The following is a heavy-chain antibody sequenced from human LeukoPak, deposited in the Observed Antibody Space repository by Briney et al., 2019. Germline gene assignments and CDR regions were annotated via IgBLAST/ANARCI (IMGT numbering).Heavy chain of an antibody. J-gene: IGHJ4*02. CDR2: IYYSGNT. CDR1: GDSINDYY. Sequence: PSGTLSLTCTVSGDSINDYYWTWIRQPPGKGLEWIGYIYYSGNTNYNPSLKSRVTISRDTSKNQFSLKLTSVTAADTAMYYCARRKAKPPNNFDYWGQGALVTVS. CDR3: ARRKAKPPNNFDY. V-gene: IGHV4-59*08.